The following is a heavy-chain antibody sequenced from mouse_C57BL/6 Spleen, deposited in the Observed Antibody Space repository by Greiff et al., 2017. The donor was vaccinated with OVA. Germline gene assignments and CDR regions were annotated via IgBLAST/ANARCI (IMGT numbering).Heavy chain of an antibody. J-gene: IGHJ3*01. CDR3: ARDYSNYSWFAY. CDR1: GYSFTDYN. D-gene: IGHD2-5*01. Sequence: EVQLQQSGPELVKPGASVKISCKASGYSFTDYNMNWVKQSNGKSLEWIGVINPGSGGTNYNEKFKGKATLTADKSSSTAYMQLSSLTSEDSAVYFCARDYSNYSWFAYWGQGTLVTVSA. CDR2: INPGSGGT. V-gene: IGHV1-39*01.